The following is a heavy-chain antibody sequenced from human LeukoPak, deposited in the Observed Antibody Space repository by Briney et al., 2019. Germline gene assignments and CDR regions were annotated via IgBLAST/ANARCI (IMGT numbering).Heavy chain of an antibody. CDR3: AKDYY. J-gene: IGHJ4*02. CDR1: GFTFSSYG. V-gene: IGHV3-30*18. Sequence: PGRSLRLSCAASGFTFSSYGMHWVRQAPGKGLEWVAVISYDGSNKYYADSVKGRFTISRDNSKYTLYLQMNSLRAEDTAVYYCAKDYYWGQGTLVTVSS. CDR2: ISYDGSNK.